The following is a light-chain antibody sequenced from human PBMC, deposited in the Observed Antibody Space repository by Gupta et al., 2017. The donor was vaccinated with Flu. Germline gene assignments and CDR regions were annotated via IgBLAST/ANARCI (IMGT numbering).Light chain of an antibody. CDR3: QQENNGHPLLT. V-gene: IGKV3-15*01. J-gene: IGKJ4*01. CDR2: GAS. Sequence: TLSVSPGESASLSCRAMQSVKKKLDWYEKKPGQAPRLLIYGASTRAKGITDRCSGSGDGLEFTLTISSRQSEDFAVYNCQQENNGHPLLTFGGGTKVEI. CDR1: QSVKKK.